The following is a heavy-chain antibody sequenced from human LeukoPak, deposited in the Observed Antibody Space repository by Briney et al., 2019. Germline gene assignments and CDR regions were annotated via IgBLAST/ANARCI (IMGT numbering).Heavy chain of an antibody. CDR1: GDSIRSYG. Sequence: ASVKVSCKASGDSIRSYGITWVRQAPGQGLEWMGWISDYDGNTNYAQNVQGRVTMTTDTSTSTAYMELRSLRSDDTAVYYCARSRVRGSPHPNAFDIWGQETKVTVSS. J-gene: IGHJ3*02. CDR2: ISDYDGNT. V-gene: IGHV1-18*01. CDR3: ARSRVRGSPHPNAFDI. D-gene: IGHD3-10*01.